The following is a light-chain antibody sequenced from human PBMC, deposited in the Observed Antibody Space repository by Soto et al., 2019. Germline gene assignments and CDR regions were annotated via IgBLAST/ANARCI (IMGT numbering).Light chain of an antibody. Sequence: EIVITQSPPSLSVTLGEPSSISCRSSQSLLHSNGFQYLDWYQQKPGQPPKLLLYWASTRESGVPDRFSGSGSGTDFTLTISSLQAEDVAVYYCQQYYSTPLTFGGGTKVDIK. CDR1: QSLLHSNGFQY. CDR3: QQYYSTPLT. J-gene: IGKJ4*01. CDR2: WAS. V-gene: IGKV4-1*01.